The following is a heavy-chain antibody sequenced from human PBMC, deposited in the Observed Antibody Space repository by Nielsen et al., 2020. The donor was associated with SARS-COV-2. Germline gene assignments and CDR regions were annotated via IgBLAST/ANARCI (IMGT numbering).Heavy chain of an antibody. CDR1: GFTLSRNY. J-gene: IGHJ4*02. Sequence: GESLKISCAGSGFTLSRNYMSWVRQAPGKGLEWVSGIYRDGSTFYADSVKGRFTISRDNSKNTLYLQMSSLRAEDTALYFCAKDFHGSVADFFGNWGQGTLVTVSS. CDR2: IYRDGST. D-gene: IGHD2-15*01. CDR3: AKDFHGSVADFFGN. V-gene: IGHV3-66*01.